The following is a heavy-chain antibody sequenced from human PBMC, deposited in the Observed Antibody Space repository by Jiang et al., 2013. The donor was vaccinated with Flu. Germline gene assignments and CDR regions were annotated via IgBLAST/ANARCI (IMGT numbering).Heavy chain of an antibody. Sequence: LLKPSETLSLTCAVYGGSFSGYYWSWIRQPPGKGLEWIGEINHSGSTNYNPSLKSRVTISVDTSKNQFSLKLRSVTAADTAVYYCARGQGVLITTGDYWGQGTLVTVSS. CDR2: INHSGST. J-gene: IGHJ4*02. CDR1: GGSFSGYY. V-gene: IGHV4-34*01. CDR3: ARGQGVLITTGDY. D-gene: IGHD3-22*01.